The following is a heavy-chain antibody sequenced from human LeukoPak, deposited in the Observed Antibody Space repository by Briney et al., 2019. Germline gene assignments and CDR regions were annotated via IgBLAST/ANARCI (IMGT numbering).Heavy chain of an antibody. CDR1: GGSFSGYY. D-gene: IGHD2-15*01. Sequence: KDSETLSLTCAVYGGSFSGYYWSWIRQPPGKGLEWIGEINHSGRTNFNPSLKSRVTMSVDTSKNQFSLKLSSVTAADTAVYYCARRQVGLRRDLWFDPWGQGTLVTVSS. V-gene: IGHV4-34*01. J-gene: IGHJ5*02. CDR2: INHSGRT. CDR3: ARRQVGLRRDLWFDP.